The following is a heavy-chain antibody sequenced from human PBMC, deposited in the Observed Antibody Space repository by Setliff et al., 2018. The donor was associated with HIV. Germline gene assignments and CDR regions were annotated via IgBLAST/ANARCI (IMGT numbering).Heavy chain of an antibody. V-gene: IGHV1-8*02. CDR2: MNPNSGNT. CDR1: GYTFTSSD. D-gene: IGHD6-19*01. J-gene: IGHJ6*03. Sequence: ASVKVSCKASGYTFTSSDINWVRQATGQGLEWMGWMNPNSGNTGYAQKFQGRVTMTRDTSIRTAYMELSSLRSEDTAVHCCARGAWYTSGWYSSRYLDVWGKGTTVTVSS. CDR3: ARGAWYTSGWYSSRYLDV.